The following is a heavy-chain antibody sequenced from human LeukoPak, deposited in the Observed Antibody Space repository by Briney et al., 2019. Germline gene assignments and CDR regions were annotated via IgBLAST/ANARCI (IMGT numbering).Heavy chain of an antibody. CDR3: GRIAAAAIADY. CDR1: GGSISSGGYS. V-gene: IGHV4-30-2*01. J-gene: IGHJ4*02. CDR2: IYHSGST. Sequence: SETLSLTCAVSGGSISSGGYSWSWIRQPPGKGLEWIGYIYHSGSTYYNPSLKSRVTISVDRSKNQFSLKLNSVTAADTAVYYCGRIAAAAIADYWGQGILVTVSS. D-gene: IGHD6-13*01.